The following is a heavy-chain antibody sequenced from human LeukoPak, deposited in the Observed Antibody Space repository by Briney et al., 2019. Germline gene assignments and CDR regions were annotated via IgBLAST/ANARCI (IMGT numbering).Heavy chain of an antibody. CDR1: GFTFSSYA. CDR3: AKTSPYNYYDSSGYYPSINRPDY. V-gene: IGHV3-23*01. CDR2: ISGSGGST. J-gene: IGHJ4*02. D-gene: IGHD3-22*01. Sequence: PGGSLRLSCAASGFTFSSYAMSWVRQAPGKGLEWVSAISGSGGSTYYADSVKGRFTISRDNSKNTLYLQMNSLRAEDTAVYYCAKTSPYNYYDSSGYYPSINRPDYWGQGTLVTVSS.